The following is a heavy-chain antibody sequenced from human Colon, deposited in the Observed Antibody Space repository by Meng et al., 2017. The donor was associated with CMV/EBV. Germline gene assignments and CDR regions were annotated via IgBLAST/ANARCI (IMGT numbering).Heavy chain of an antibody. CDR2: IWSDGTNE. CDR3: ARDQSGSYLAANWFDP. D-gene: IGHD1-26*01. CDR1: GFTFSNYG. V-gene: IGHV3-33*01. Sequence: GGSLRLSCVASGFTFSNYGMHWVRQAPGKGLEWVALIWSDGTNEYYAESVEGRFTISRVNSRNTLFLEMNTLREDDTAVYYCARDQSGSYLAANWFDPWGQGTLVTVSS. J-gene: IGHJ5*02.